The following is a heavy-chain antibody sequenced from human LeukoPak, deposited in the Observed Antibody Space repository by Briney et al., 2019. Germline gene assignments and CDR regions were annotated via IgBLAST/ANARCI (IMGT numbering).Heavy chain of an antibody. V-gene: IGHV1-46*01. J-gene: IGHJ4*02. D-gene: IGHD4-11*01. CDR2: INPSGGST. CDR3: ARDSSMTTVTQTLDY. Sequence: GASVKVSCKASGYTFTSYYMHWVRQAPGQGLEWMGIINPSGGSTSYAQKFQGRVTMTRDTSTSTVYMELSSLRSEDTAVYYCARDSSMTTVTQTLDYWGQGTLVTVSS. CDR1: GYTFTSYY.